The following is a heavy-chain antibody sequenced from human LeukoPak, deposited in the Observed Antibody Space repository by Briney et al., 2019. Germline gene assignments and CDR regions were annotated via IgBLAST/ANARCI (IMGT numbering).Heavy chain of an antibody. V-gene: IGHV4-59*01. Sequence: SETLSLTCTVSGGSISRYYWSWIRQPPGKGLEGMGYIYYSGSTNYNPSLTSRVTISVDTSKNQFSLKLSSVTAADTAVYYCARQWLVTYYFDYWGQGTLVTVSS. D-gene: IGHD6-19*01. CDR1: GGSISRYY. J-gene: IGHJ4*02. CDR3: ARQWLVTYYFDY. CDR2: IYYSGST.